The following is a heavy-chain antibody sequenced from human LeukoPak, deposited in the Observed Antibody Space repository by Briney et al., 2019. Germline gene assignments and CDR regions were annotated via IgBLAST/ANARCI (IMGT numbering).Heavy chain of an antibody. CDR2: IHHSGST. V-gene: IGHV4-4*02. J-gene: IGHJ4*02. D-gene: IGHD1-26*01. Sequence: TSETLSLTCAVSGGSISSSHWWSWVRQPPGKGLEWIGEIHHSGSTNYNPSLKSRVTISIDKFKNQFSLKMSSVTAADTAVYYCARGGAAAFDYWGQGNLVTVSS. CDR1: GGSISSSHW. CDR3: ARGGAAAFDY.